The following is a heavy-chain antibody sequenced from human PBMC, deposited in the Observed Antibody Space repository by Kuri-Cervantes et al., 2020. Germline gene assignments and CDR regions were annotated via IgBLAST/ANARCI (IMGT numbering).Heavy chain of an antibody. V-gene: IGHV3-21*04. CDR3: ARSGYSGYDFEGTYYYYYMNV. Sequence: GESLKISCAASGFTFSSYSMNWVRQAPGKGLEWVSSISSSSSYIYYADSVKGRFTISRDNAENSLYLQMNSLRAEDTAVYYCARSGYSGYDFEGTYYYYYMNVWGKGTTVTVSS. CDR1: GFTFSSYS. J-gene: IGHJ6*03. CDR2: ISSSSSYI. D-gene: IGHD5-12*01.